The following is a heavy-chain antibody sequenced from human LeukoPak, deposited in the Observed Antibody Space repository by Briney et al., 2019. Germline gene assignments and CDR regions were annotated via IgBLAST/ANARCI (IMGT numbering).Heavy chain of an antibody. CDR3: ARGDDYYLAFDI. CDR1: TATISSYY. V-gene: IGHV4-4*07. J-gene: IGHJ3*02. Sequence: SETLSLTSTVSTATISSYYWTWHRQPAEKGLEGIGRPYATGSTNYHPSVKSRVTISVDKSKSQFSLNLTSVSAADTAVYYCARGDDYYLAFDIWGQGTMVTVSS. D-gene: IGHD3-22*01. CDR2: PYATGST.